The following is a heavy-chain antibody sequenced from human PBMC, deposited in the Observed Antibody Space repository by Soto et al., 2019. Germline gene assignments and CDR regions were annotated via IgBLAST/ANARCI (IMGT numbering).Heavy chain of an antibody. V-gene: IGHV4-4*07. J-gene: IGHJ6*02. CDR1: GGSISSYY. Sequence: SETLSLTCTVSGGSISSYYVSWIRQSAGKGLEWIGRIDTSGTTNYNPSLKSRVTMSVDASKNHFSLNLSSVTAADTAVYYCARGPRGYVYYHGMDVWGQGTTVTVSS. CDR3: ARGPRGYVYYHGMDV. D-gene: IGHD3-10*01. CDR2: IDTSGTT.